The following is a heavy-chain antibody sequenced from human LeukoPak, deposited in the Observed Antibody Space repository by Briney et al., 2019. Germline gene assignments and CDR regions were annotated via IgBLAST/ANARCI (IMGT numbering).Heavy chain of an antibody. CDR3: VRAMLTYYYDSSGYYR. CDR2: IKQDGSEK. D-gene: IGHD3-22*01. Sequence: GGSLRLSCAASGFTFSSYWMSWVRQAPGKGLEWVANIKQDGSEKYYVDSVKGRFTISRDNAKNSLYLQMNSLRAEDTAVYYCVRAMLTYYYDSSGYYRWGQGTLVTVSS. J-gene: IGHJ4*02. CDR1: GFTFSSYW. V-gene: IGHV3-7*01.